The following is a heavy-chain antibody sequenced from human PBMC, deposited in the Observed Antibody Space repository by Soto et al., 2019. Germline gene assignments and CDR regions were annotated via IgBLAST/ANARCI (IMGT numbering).Heavy chain of an antibody. CDR1: GFTFSIYS. CDR2: ISSSSSTI. J-gene: IGHJ4*02. CDR3: ARGIERYCSGGSCYSGGY. V-gene: IGHV3-48*02. D-gene: IGHD2-15*01. Sequence: GSLRLSCAASGFTFSIYSMNWVRQAPGKGLEWVSYISSSSSTIYYADSVKGRFTISRDNAKNSLYLQMNSLRDEDTAVHYCARGIERYCSGGSCYSGGYWGQGTLVTVSS.